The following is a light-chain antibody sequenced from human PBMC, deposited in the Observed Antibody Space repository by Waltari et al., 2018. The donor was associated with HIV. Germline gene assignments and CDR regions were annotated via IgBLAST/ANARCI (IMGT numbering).Light chain of an antibody. J-gene: IGLJ2*01. CDR3: QSYDRSLSASVV. Sequence: QSVLTQPPSVSGAPGQRVTISCTWGSSNIRADYDVHLDQQIPGTAPKLIISGNKNRPSGVPDRFSASKSGTSASLAITGLQAEDEADYFCQSYDRSLSASVVFGGGTKLTVL. CDR2: GNK. V-gene: IGLV1-40*01. CDR1: SSNIRADYD.